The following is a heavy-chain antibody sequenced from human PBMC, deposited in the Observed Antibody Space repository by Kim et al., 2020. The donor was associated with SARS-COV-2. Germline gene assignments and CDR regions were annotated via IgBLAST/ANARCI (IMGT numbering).Heavy chain of an antibody. V-gene: IGHV3-21*01. CDR2: ITGSSGSI. CDR3: ARDTYYESGSPDY. J-gene: IGHJ4*02. CDR1: GFSFSSYS. Sequence: GGSLRLSCAASGFSFSSYSMNWVRQAPGKGLEWVSAITGSSGSIFYADSVKGRFTISSDNAQNSLYLQMNSLRPEDTAEYFCARDTYYESGSPDYWGQGT. D-gene: IGHD3-16*01.